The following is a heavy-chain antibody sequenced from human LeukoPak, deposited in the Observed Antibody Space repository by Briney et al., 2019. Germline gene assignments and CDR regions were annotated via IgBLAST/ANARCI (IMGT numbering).Heavy chain of an antibody. CDR1: GYTFTSYD. CDR3: ARGNFGYNYGNYYYYMDV. Sequence: ASVKVSCKASGYTFTSYDINWVRQATGQGLEWMGWMNPNSGNTGYAQKFQGRVTMTRNTSIGTAYMELSSLRSEDTAVYYCARGNFGYNYGNYYYYMDVWGKGTTVTVSS. J-gene: IGHJ6*03. V-gene: IGHV1-8*01. CDR2: MNPNSGNT. D-gene: IGHD5-18*01.